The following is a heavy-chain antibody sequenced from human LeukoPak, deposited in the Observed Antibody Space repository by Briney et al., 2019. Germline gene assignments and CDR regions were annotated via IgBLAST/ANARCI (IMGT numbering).Heavy chain of an antibody. Sequence: GGSLRLSCAASGFTFSSYWMHWVRQAPGKGLVWASRINSDGSSTSYADSVKGRFTISRDNAKNTLYLQMNSLRAEDTAVYYCARLKVRGVPPTARGAFDIWGQGTMVTVSS. D-gene: IGHD3-10*01. J-gene: IGHJ3*02. CDR2: INSDGSST. CDR1: GFTFSSYW. V-gene: IGHV3-74*01. CDR3: ARLKVRGVPPTARGAFDI.